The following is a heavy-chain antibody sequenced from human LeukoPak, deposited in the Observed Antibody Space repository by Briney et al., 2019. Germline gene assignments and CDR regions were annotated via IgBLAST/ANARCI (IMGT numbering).Heavy chain of an antibody. CDR3: ARGLESAVSFDY. CDR2: IKQDGSEK. J-gene: IGHJ4*02. V-gene: IGHV3-7*01. Sequence: GGSLRLSCAASGFTFSSYWMSWVRQAPGKGLEWVSNIKQDGSEKYYVDSMKGRFTISRDNAKNSLYLQMNSLRAEDTAVYYCARGLESAVSFDYWGQGTLATVSS. CDR1: GFTFSSYW.